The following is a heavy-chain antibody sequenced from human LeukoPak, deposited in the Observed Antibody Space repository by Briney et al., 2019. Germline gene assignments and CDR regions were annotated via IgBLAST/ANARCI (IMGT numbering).Heavy chain of an antibody. D-gene: IGHD3-22*01. V-gene: IGHV3-11*04. CDR2: ISSSGSTI. Sequence: PGGSLRLSCAASGFTFSDYYMSWIRQAPGKGLEWVSYISSSGSTIYYADSVKGRFTISRDNAKNSLYLQMDSLRAEDTAVYYCARGEDHYDSTLDYYYYMDVWGKGTTVTVSS. J-gene: IGHJ6*03. CDR3: ARGEDHYDSTLDYYYYMDV. CDR1: GFTFSDYY.